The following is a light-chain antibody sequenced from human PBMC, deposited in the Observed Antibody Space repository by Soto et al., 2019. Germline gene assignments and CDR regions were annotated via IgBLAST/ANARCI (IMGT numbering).Light chain of an antibody. CDR1: QSISSW. CDR2: KAS. V-gene: IGKV1-5*03. J-gene: IGKJ1*01. Sequence: DIQIAQSPSTVSSSVPERVTITCPASQSISSWLAWYQQKPGKAPKLLIYKASSLESGVPSRFSGSGSGTEFTLTISSLQPDDFATYYCQQYNSYSWTFGQGTKVDTK. CDR3: QQYNSYSWT.